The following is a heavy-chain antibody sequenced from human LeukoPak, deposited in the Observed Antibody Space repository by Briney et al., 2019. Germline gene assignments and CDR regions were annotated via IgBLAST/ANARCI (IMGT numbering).Heavy chain of an antibody. V-gene: IGHV3-23*01. D-gene: IGHD3-9*01. CDR3: ASPASRSTIFPPSY. CDR1: GFTFSSYA. J-gene: IGHJ4*02. CDR2: ISGSGGST. Sequence: TGGSLRLSCAASGFTFSSYAMSWVRQAPGKGLEWVSGISGSGGSTYFADSVKGRFTIPRDNAKNTLYLQMNSLRAEDTAVYYCASPASRSTIFPPSYWGQGTLVTVSS.